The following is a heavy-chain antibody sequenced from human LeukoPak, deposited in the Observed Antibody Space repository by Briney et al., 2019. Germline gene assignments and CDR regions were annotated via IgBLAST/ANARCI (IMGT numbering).Heavy chain of an antibody. V-gene: IGHV3-11*04. Sequence: GGSLRLSCAASGFTFSDYYMSWIRQAPGKGLEWVSYISSSGSTIYYADSVKGRFTISRDNAKNTLYLQMNSLRAEDTAVYYCARGRDYYDSSGYLDYWGQGTLVTVSS. CDR3: ARGRDYYDSSGYLDY. CDR1: GFTFSDYY. D-gene: IGHD3-22*01. J-gene: IGHJ4*02. CDR2: ISSSGSTI.